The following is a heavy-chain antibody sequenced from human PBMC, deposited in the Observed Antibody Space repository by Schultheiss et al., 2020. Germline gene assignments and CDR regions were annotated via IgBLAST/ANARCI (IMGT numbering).Heavy chain of an antibody. J-gene: IGHJ6*03. CDR2: ISYSGTT. D-gene: IGHD4/OR15-4a*01. V-gene: IGHV4-34*01. Sequence: SVTLSLTCAVDGGSFSGYFWNWIRQPPGKGLEWIGEISYSGTTNYNPSLKSRLTISLDTSKNQFSLKLTSVTAADTAVYFCARLGNADYGERSRRYYYYIDVWGNGATVTVTS. CDR3: ARLGNADYGERSRRYYYYIDV. CDR1: GGSFSGYF.